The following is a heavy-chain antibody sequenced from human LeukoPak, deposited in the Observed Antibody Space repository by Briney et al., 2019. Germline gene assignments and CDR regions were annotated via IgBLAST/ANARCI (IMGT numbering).Heavy chain of an antibody. J-gene: IGHJ4*02. Sequence: ASVKVSCKTSGYTFTSYNINWVRQAPGQGLEWMGWISAYSGNTNYAQKLQGRDTMTTDTSTNTAYMDLRGLISDDTAVYYCARDRGIVGAKPIFDNWGQGTLVTVSS. CDR2: ISAYSGNT. CDR3: ARDRGIVGAKPIFDN. D-gene: IGHD1-26*01. V-gene: IGHV1-18*01. CDR1: GYTFTSYN.